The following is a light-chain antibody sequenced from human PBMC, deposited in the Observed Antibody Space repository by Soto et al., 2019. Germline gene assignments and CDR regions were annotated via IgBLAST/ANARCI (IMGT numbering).Light chain of an antibody. J-gene: IGLJ1*01. CDR1: ISDVGGYNY. Sequence: QSVLTQPRSVSGSLRQSVTISCTGTISDVGGYNYVSWYQQHPGTAPKLIIYDVSKRPSGVPDRFSGYKSGNTASLTISGLHAEDEADYYCCSYVGSYTYDFGTGTKVTVL. CDR3: CSYVGSYTYD. CDR2: DVS. V-gene: IGLV2-11*01.